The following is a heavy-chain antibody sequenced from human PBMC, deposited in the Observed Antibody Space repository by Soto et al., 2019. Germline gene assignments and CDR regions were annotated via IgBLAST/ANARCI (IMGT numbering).Heavy chain of an antibody. J-gene: IGHJ6*02. D-gene: IGHD5-18*01. CDR1: GYTFTSYA. CDR3: ARGYSYGGDYYYGMDV. Sequence: QVQLVQSGAEVKKPGASVKVSCKASGYTFTSYAMHWVRQAPGQRLEWMGWINAGNGNTKYSQKFQGRVTITRDTSASTAYMELSSLRSEDTAVYYCARGYSYGGDYYYGMDVWGQGTTVTVSS. V-gene: IGHV1-3*01. CDR2: INAGNGNT.